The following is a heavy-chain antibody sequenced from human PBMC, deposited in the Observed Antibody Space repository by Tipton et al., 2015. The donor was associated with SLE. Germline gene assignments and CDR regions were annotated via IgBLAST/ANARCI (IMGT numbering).Heavy chain of an antibody. D-gene: IGHD6-13*01. V-gene: IGHV3-30*04. CDR3: ARNSSLPLGMDV. CDR2: ISYDGSNK. J-gene: IGHJ6*02. CDR1: GFTFSSYA. Sequence: RSLRLSCAASGFTFSSYAMHWVRQAPGKGLEWVAVISYDGSNKYYADSVKGRFTISRDNSKNTLYLQMNSLRAEGTAVYYCARNSSLPLGMDVWGQGTTVTVSS.